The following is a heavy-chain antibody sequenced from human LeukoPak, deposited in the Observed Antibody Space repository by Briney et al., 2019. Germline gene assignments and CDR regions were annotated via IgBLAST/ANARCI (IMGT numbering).Heavy chain of an antibody. CDR2: IYPGDSDF. V-gene: IGHV5-51*01. Sequence: GESLKISCRGSGYSFSSYWIAWVRQMPGKGLEWMGIIYPGDSDFRYSPSFQGPVTMSADGSISTAYLQWSSLKASDTAMYYCARRIAVAGTFDSWGQGTLVTVSS. D-gene: IGHD6-13*01. J-gene: IGHJ5*01. CDR3: ARRIAVAGTFDS. CDR1: GYSFSSYW.